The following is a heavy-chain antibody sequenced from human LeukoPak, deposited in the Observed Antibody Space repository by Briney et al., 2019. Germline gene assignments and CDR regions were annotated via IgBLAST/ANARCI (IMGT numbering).Heavy chain of an antibody. D-gene: IGHD6-19*01. J-gene: IGHJ4*02. V-gene: IGHV4-59*01. CDR2: IYYSGST. CDR1: GGSISSYY. CDR3: ARGGIAVAGTH. Sequence: PSETLSLTCTASGGSISSYYWSWIRQPPGKGLEWIGYIYYSGSTNYNPSLKSRVTISVDTSKNQFSLKLSSVTAADTAVYYCARGGIAVAGTHWGQGTLVTVSS.